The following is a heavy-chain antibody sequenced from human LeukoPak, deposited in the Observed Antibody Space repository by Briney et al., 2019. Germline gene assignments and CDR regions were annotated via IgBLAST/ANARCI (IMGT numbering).Heavy chain of an antibody. CDR3: ARDAIGGFTKDTRMGVADY. Sequence: GGSLRLSCAASGFTFSSYSMNWVRQAPGKGLEWVSPISSSSSYIYYADSVKGRFTISRDNAKNSLYLQMNSLRAEDTAVYYCARDAIGGFTKDTRMGVADYWGQGTLVTVSS. CDR1: GFTFSSYS. CDR2: ISSSSSYI. V-gene: IGHV3-21*01. J-gene: IGHJ4*02. D-gene: IGHD3-16*01.